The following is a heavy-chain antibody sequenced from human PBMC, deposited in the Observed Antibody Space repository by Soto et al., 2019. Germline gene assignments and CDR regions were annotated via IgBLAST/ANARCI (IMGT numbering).Heavy chain of an antibody. Sequence: QVQLVQSGAEVKKPGASVKVSCKASGYPFTSYYMPWVRQAPGQGLEWMGIIIPSGGSTSYAQKFQGRVTMTRNTSASTVYMELSSVRAEDAAVYYCARDSQGPSGDNWFFDLWGRGTLVTVSS. CDR3: ARDSQGPSGDNWFFDL. V-gene: IGHV1-46*01. CDR1: GYPFTSYY. CDR2: IIPSGGST. D-gene: IGHD6-25*01. J-gene: IGHJ2*01.